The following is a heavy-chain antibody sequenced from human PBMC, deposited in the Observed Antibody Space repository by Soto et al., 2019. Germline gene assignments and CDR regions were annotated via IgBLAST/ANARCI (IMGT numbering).Heavy chain of an antibody. CDR2: ISGSGGST. J-gene: IGHJ3*02. V-gene: IGHV3-23*01. D-gene: IGHD3-10*01. CDR1: GFTFSSYA. CDR3: AKDYGSGCSDAFDI. Sequence: PGGSLRLAXAASGFTFSSYAMSWVRKAQGKGLEWVSAISGSGGSTYYADSVKGRFTISRDNSKNTLYLQMNSLRSEDTAVYYCAKDYGSGCSDAFDIWGQGTMVTVSS.